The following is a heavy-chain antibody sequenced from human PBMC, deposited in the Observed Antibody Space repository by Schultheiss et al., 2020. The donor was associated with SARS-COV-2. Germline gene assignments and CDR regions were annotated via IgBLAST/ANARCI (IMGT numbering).Heavy chain of an antibody. CDR2: IRSKANSYAT. V-gene: IGHV3-73*01. D-gene: IGHD2-15*01. Sequence: GGSLRLSCAASGFTFSGSAMHWVRQASGKGLEWVGRIRSKANSYATAYAASVKGRFTISRDDSKNTAYLQMNSLKTEDTAVYYCTRQFCSGDNCYLNYFYYYGLDVWGQGTTVTVSS. J-gene: IGHJ6*02. CDR1: GFTFSGSA. CDR3: TRQFCSGDNCYLNYFYYYGLDV.